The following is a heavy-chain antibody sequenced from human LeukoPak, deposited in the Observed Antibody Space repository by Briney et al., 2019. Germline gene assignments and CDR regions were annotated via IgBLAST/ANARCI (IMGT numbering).Heavy chain of an antibody. D-gene: IGHD6-13*01. V-gene: IGHV4-34*01. CDR2: INHSGST. Sequence: SETLSLTCAVYGXSFSAYYGSWIRQPPGKGLEWIGEINHSGSTNYNPSLKSRVTISIDTSKNQFSLEMSSVTAADTAVYYCARGRGARSSRWYNWFDPWGQGTLVTVSS. J-gene: IGHJ5*02. CDR1: GXSFSAYY. CDR3: ARGRGARSSRWYNWFDP.